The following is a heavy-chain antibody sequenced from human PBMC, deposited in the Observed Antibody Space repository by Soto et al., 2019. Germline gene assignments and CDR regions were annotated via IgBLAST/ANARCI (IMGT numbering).Heavy chain of an antibody. V-gene: IGHV1-18*01. Sequence: QVQLVQSGAEVKKPGASVKVSCKASGYTFTSYGISWVRQAPGQGLEWMGWISANNGNTNDVQKGQGRVTMTTDTFTSTAYMGLGSLRSDDTGVEYSAGDRGRYARDYWGQGTLVTVSS. J-gene: IGHJ4*02. D-gene: IGHD1-26*01. CDR2: ISANNGNT. CDR3: AGDRGRYARDY. CDR1: GYTFTSYG.